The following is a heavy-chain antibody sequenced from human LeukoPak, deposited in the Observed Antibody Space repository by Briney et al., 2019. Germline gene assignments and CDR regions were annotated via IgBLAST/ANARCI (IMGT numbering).Heavy chain of an antibody. CDR2: IKQDGSEK. V-gene: IGHV3-7*01. CDR3: ARDRDDYGDFDAFDI. J-gene: IGHJ3*02. CDR1: GFTFSSYW. D-gene: IGHD4-17*01. Sequence: GGSLRLSCAASGFTFSSYWMSWVRQAPGKGLEWVANIKQDGSEKYYVDSVKGRITISRDNAKNSLYLQMNSLRAEDTAVYYCARDRDDYGDFDAFDIWGQGTMVTVSS.